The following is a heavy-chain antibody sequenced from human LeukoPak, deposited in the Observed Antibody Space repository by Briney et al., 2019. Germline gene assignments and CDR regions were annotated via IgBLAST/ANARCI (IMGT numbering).Heavy chain of an antibody. CDR3: TAYDPSDYYGMDV. V-gene: IGHV3-49*04. Sequence: GGSLRLSCTASGFTFGDYAMTWVRQAPGKGLEWVGFIRSKAYGGTTEFAASVKGRFIISRDDSKSIAYLQMNSLKTEDTAVYYCTAYDPSDYYGMDVWGQGTTVTVS. D-gene: IGHD5-12*01. J-gene: IGHJ6*02. CDR1: GFTFGDYA. CDR2: IRSKAYGGTT.